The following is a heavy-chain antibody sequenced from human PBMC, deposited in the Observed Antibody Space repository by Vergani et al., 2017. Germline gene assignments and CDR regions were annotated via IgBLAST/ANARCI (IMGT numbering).Heavy chain of an antibody. V-gene: IGHV1-24*01. CDR1: GGTFSSYA. CDR2: FDPEDGET. CDR3: ATGTRWSGYDYDY. D-gene: IGHD5-12*01. Sequence: QVQLVQSGAEVKKPGSSVKVSCKASGGTFSSYAISWVRQAPGQGLEWMGGFDPEDGETIYAQKFQGRVTMTEDTSTDTAYMELSSLRSEDTAVYYCATGTRWSGYDYDYWGQGTLVTVSS. J-gene: IGHJ4*02.